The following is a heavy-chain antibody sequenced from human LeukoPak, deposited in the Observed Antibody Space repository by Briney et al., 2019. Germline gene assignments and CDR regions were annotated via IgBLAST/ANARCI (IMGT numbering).Heavy chain of an antibody. CDR1: GYTFTSYG. Sequence: ASVKVSCKASGYTFTSYGISWVRQAPGQGLEWMGWISTYNGNTNYAQNLQDRVTMTTDTSTSTASMELRSLRSDDTAMYYCARDRPPGRGHYPVSPFDFWGQGTLVIVSS. V-gene: IGHV1-18*01. J-gene: IGHJ4*02. CDR2: ISTYNGNT. CDR3: ARDRPPGRGHYPVSPFDF. D-gene: IGHD3-3*01.